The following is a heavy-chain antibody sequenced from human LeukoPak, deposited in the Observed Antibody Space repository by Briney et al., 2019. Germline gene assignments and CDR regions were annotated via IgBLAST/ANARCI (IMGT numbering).Heavy chain of an antibody. D-gene: IGHD3-10*01. CDR2: IWYDGNNK. J-gene: IGHJ4*02. CDR3: ATDQMYYYGSRSYSPFNH. Sequence: GRSLRLSCAASGFTFSSYGMHWVRQAPGKGLEWVALIWYDGNNKYYADSVKGRFTISRDNSKNTLYLQMNSLRAEDTAVYYCATDQMYYYGSRSYSPFNHWGQGTLVTVSS. V-gene: IGHV3-33*01. CDR1: GFTFSSYG.